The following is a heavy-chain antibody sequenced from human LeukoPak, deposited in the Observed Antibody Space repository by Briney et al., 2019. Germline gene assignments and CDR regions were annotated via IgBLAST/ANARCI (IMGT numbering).Heavy chain of an antibody. D-gene: IGHD4-17*01. CDR2: IKSKTDGGTT. J-gene: IGHJ4*02. Sequence: PGGSLRLSCAASGFTFSNAWMSWVRQAPGKGLEWVGRIKSKTDGGTTAYAAPVKGRFTISRDDSKNTLYLQMNSLKTEDTAVYYCTTGSHGDPSRFDYWGQGTLVTVSS. CDR1: GFTFSNAW. CDR3: TTGSHGDPSRFDY. V-gene: IGHV3-15*01.